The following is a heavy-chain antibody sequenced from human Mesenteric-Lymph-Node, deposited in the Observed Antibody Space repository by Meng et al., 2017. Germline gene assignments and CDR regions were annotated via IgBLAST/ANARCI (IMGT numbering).Heavy chain of an antibody. CDR2: IYSSGST. CDR1: GGSISSGDYY. D-gene: IGHD3-10*01. CDR3: ARGRFGDAANSYNWFDP. Sequence: QVQLQESGPGPVKPSQTLSLTCTVPGGSISSGDYYWSWTRQPPGKGLEWIGYIYSSGSTYYNPSLKSRITISVDTSKNQFSLRLKSVSAADTAVYYCARGRFGDAANSYNWFDPWGQGTLVTVSS. J-gene: IGHJ5*02. V-gene: IGHV4-30-4*01.